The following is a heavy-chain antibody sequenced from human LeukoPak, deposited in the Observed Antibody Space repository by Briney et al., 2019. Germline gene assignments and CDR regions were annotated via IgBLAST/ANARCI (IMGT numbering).Heavy chain of an antibody. J-gene: IGHJ4*02. D-gene: IGHD3-22*01. CDR1: GVSFSGYY. CDR3: ASNYYDSSGFGTFDY. Sequence: SETLSLTCAVYGVSFSGYYWSWLRQPPGKGLEWIGEINHSGSTNYNPSLKSRVTISVDTSKNQFSLKLSSVTAADTAVYYCASNYYDSSGFGTFDYWGQGTLVTVSS. CDR2: INHSGST. V-gene: IGHV4-34*01.